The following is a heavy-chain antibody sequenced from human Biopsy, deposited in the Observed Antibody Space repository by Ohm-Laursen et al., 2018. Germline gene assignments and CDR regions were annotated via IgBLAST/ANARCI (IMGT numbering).Heavy chain of an antibody. Sequence: SETLSLTCSVPGGSMTGYEWSWIRLAPGKGLEWIGYIYYSGGTKYNPSLASRVTFSVDMSKSQFSLKLYSVTAADTAVYYCARVEAGTYDALDIWGQGTTVTVSS. J-gene: IGHJ3*02. V-gene: IGHV4-59*01. CDR3: ARVEAGTYDALDI. D-gene: IGHD1-26*01. CDR1: GGSMTGYE. CDR2: IYYSGGT.